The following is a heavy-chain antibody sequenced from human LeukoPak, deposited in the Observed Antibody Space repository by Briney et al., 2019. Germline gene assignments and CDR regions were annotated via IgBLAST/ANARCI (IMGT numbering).Heavy chain of an antibody. V-gene: IGHV1-46*01. D-gene: IGHD3/OR15-3a*01. Sequence: GASVKVSCMTSGYTFTTYSIHWVRQAPGQGLEWVGIINPRGGGATLAQKFQGRITMTTDTSTSTVFLEVNSLRSEDTAVYYCARISPDSWTGYSLHYWGQGTLVTVSS. CDR3: ARISPDSWTGYSLHY. CDR1: GYTFTTYS. J-gene: IGHJ4*02. CDR2: INPRGGGA.